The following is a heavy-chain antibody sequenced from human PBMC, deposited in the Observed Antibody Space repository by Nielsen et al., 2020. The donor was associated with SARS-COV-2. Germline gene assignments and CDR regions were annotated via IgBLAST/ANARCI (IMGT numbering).Heavy chain of an antibody. CDR1: GYTFTSYD. CDR3: ARVRIAARSWFDP. J-gene: IGHJ5*02. CDR2: MNPNSGNT. D-gene: IGHD6-6*01. V-gene: IGHV1-8*01. Sequence: ASLKVSCKASGYTFTSYDINWVRQAPGQGLEWMGWMNPNSGNTGYAQKFQGRVTMTRNTSISTAYMELSSLRSEDTAVYYCARVRIAARSWFDPWGQGTLVTVSS.